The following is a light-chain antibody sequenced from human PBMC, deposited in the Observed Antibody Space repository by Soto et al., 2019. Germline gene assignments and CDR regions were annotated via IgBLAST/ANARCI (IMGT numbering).Light chain of an antibody. V-gene: IGLV2-14*01. CDR3: FSYTSSTAYV. Sequence: QSALTQPASVSGSPGQSITISCTGTSSDVGGYNYVSWYQLHPGKAHKLMIYEVSNRTSGISNRFSASKSGNTASLTISGLQAEDEADYYCFSYTSSTAYVFGTGTKLTVL. J-gene: IGLJ1*01. CDR2: EVS. CDR1: SSDVGGYNY.